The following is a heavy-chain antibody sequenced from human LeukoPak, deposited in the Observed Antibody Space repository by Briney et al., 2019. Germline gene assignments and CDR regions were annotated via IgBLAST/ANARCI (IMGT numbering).Heavy chain of an antibody. Sequence: ASVKVSCKASGYTFTSYGISWVRQAPGEGLEWMGCISAYNGNTNYAQKLQGRVTMTTDTSTSTDYMELRSLRSDDTAVYYCARVSRPSRGHDGYTYDYWGQGTLVTVSS. D-gene: IGHD5-24*01. J-gene: IGHJ4*02. CDR1: GYTFTSYG. V-gene: IGHV1-18*01. CDR3: ARVSRPSRGHDGYTYDY. CDR2: ISAYNGNT.